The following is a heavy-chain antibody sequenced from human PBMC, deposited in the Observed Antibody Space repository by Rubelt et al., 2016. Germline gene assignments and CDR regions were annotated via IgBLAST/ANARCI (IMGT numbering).Heavy chain of an antibody. Sequence: GAGLVKPSETLSLTCTVSGGSISSSSDYWGWIRQPPGKGLEWIGSIYYSGSTYYNPSLKSRVTISVDTSKNQFSLKLSSVTAADTAVYYCARHSSSLEGYYGMDVWGQGTTVTVSS. CDR2: IYYSGST. CDR1: GGSISSSSDY. J-gene: IGHJ6*02. V-gene: IGHV4-39*01. D-gene: IGHD6-6*01. CDR3: ARHSSSLEGYYGMDV.